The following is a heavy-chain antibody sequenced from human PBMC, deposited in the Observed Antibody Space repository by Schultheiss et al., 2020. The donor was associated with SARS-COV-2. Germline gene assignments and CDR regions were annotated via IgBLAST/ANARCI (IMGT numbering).Heavy chain of an antibody. CDR1: GGSFSGYY. CDR2: INHSGST. CDR3: ARVRAMATTYYFDY. Sequence: SQTLSLTCAVYGGSFSGYYWSWIRQPPGKGLEWIGEINHSGSTNYNPSLKSRVTMSVDTSKNQFSLKLNSVTAADTAVYYCARVRAMATTYYFDYWGQGTLVTVSS. V-gene: IGHV4-34*01. J-gene: IGHJ4*02. D-gene: IGHD5-24*01.